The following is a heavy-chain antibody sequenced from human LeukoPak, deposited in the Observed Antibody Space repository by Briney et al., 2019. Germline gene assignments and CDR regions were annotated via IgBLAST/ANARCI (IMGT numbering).Heavy chain of an antibody. V-gene: IGHV3-23*01. CDR3: AKDPGGSGSYLGHYYYYYMDV. Sequence: GGTLRLSCAASGFTFSSYGMSWVRQAPGKGLEWVSAISGSGGSTYYADSVKGRFTISRDNSKNTLYLQMNSLRAEDTAVYYCAKDPGGSGSYLGHYYYYYMDVWGKGTTVTISS. D-gene: IGHD3-10*01. J-gene: IGHJ6*03. CDR1: GFTFSSYG. CDR2: ISGSGGST.